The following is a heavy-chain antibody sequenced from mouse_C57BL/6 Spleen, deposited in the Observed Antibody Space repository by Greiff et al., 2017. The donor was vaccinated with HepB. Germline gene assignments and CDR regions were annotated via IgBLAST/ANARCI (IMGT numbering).Heavy chain of an antibody. CDR1: GFTFSSYG. V-gene: IGHV5-6*01. Sequence: EVILVESGGDLVKPGGSLKLSCAASGFTFSSYGMSWVRQTPDKRLEWVATISSGGSYTYYPDSVKGRFTISRDNAKNTLYLQMSSLKSEDTAMYYCARELLYYAMDYWGQGTSVTVSS. J-gene: IGHJ4*01. CDR2: ISSGGSYT. CDR3: ARELLYYAMDY.